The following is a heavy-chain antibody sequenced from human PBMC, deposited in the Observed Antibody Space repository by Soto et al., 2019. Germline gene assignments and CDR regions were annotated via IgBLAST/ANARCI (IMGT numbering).Heavy chain of an antibody. Sequence: GGSLRLSCAASGFTFSHAWMSWVRQAPGKGLEWVVRIKSNTEGGTTAYAAPVKGRFTISRDNSKNTLYLQMNNLKPDDTAIYYCTRGPRADSSGTGAHWGQGTPVTVSS. CDR1: GFTFSHAW. D-gene: IGHD1-26*01. CDR2: IKSNTEGGTT. V-gene: IGHV3-15*05. J-gene: IGHJ4*02. CDR3: TRGPRADSSGTGAH.